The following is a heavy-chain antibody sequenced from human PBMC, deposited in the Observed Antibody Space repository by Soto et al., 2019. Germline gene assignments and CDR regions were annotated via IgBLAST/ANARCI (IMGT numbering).Heavy chain of an antibody. J-gene: IGHJ4*02. V-gene: IGHV4-38-2*01. CDR3: ARPVATMGTFDY. Sequence: SETLSLTCAVSGDSITSIYHWAWIRQPPGRGLEWIGEINHSGSTNYNPSLKSRVTISVDTSKNQFSLKLSSVTAADTAVYYCARPVATMGTFDYWGQGTLVTVSS. D-gene: IGHD5-12*01. CDR2: INHSGST. CDR1: GDSITSIYH.